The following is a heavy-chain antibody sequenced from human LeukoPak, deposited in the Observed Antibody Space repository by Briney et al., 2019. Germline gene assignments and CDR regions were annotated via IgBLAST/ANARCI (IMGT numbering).Heavy chain of an antibody. V-gene: IGHV3-30*02. CDR2: IRYDGSNK. Sequence: GGSLRLSCAASGFTFSSYGMHWVRQAPGKGLEGVAFIRYDGSNKYYPDSVKGRFTISRDNSKNTLYLQMNSLRAEDTAVYYCAGGYGSCWGQGTLVTVSS. J-gene: IGHJ4*02. D-gene: IGHD3-22*01. CDR1: GFTFSSYG. CDR3: AGGYGSC.